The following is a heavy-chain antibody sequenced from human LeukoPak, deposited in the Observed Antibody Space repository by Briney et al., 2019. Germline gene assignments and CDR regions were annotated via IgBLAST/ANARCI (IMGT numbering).Heavy chain of an antibody. Sequence: GGSLRLSCSASGFTFSSYWMSWFRQAPGEGLEWLANIKQDGNEKYYVDSVEGRFTISRDNAKNSLYLQMNSLRAEDTAVYYCARDSGYGLDVWGQGTTVTVSS. J-gene: IGHJ6*02. CDR1: GFTFSSYW. CDR2: IKQDGNEK. CDR3: ARDSGYGLDV. V-gene: IGHV3-7*01.